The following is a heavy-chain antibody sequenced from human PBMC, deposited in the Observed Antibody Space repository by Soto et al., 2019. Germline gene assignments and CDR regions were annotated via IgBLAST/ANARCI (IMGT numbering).Heavy chain of an antibody. V-gene: IGHV3-30*18. J-gene: IGHJ4*02. CDR1: GFTFSSYG. CDR3: AKDGVLWFGELSLEAYYFDY. Sequence: QVQLVESGGGVVQPGRSLRLSCAASGFTFSSYGMHWVRQAPGKGLEWVAVISYDGSNKYYADSVKGRFTISRDNSKNTLYLQMNSLRAEDTAVYYCAKDGVLWFGELSLEAYYFDYGGQGTLVTVSS. D-gene: IGHD3-10*01. CDR2: ISYDGSNK.